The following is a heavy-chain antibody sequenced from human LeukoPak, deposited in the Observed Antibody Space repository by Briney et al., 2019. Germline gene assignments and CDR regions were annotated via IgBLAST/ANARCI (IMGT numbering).Heavy chain of an antibody. J-gene: IGHJ4*02. D-gene: IGHD3-10*01. V-gene: IGHV1-69*13. Sequence: SVKVSCKASGGTFSSYAISWVRQAPGQGLEWMGGIIPIFGTANYAQKFQGRVTITADESTSTAYMELSSLRSEDTARYYCARITMVRGPQYDYWGQGTLVTVSS. CDR1: GGTFSSYA. CDR2: IIPIFGTA. CDR3: ARITMVRGPQYDY.